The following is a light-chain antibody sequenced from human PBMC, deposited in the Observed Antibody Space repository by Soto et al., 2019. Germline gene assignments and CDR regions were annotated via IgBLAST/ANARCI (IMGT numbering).Light chain of an antibody. J-gene: IGLJ2*01. CDR3: AAWDDSLNVYVV. CDR2: SNN. CDR1: SSNIGSNT. V-gene: IGLV1-44*01. Sequence: QSVLTQPPSASGTPGQRVTISCSGSSSNIGSNTVNWYQQLPGTAPKLLIYSNNQRPSGVPDRFAGSKSGTSASMAISGLQSEDEADYYCAAWDDSLNVYVVFGGATKVTVL.